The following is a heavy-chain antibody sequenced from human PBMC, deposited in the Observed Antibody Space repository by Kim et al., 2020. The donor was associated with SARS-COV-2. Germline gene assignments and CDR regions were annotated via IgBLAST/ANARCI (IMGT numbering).Heavy chain of an antibody. J-gene: IGHJ4*02. CDR3: ARGGRGYSYRADY. Sequence: NPSLKSRVTISVDTSKNQFSLKLSSVTAADTAVYYCARGGRGYSYRADYWGQGTLVTVSS. V-gene: IGHV4-34*01. D-gene: IGHD5-18*01.